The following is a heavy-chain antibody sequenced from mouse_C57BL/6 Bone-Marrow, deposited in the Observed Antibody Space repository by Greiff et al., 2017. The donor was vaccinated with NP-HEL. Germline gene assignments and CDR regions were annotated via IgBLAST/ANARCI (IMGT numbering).Heavy chain of an antibody. J-gene: IGHJ1*03. CDR1: GYTFTSYW. D-gene: IGHD1-1*01. Sequence: QVQLQQPGAELVKPGASVKLSCKASGYTFTSYWMQWVKQRPGQGLEWIGEIDPSDSYTNYNQKFKGKATLTVDTSSSTAYMQLSSLTSEDAAVYYCARDDYGTMSYWYLDVWGTGTTVTVSS. V-gene: IGHV1-50*01. CDR2: IDPSDSYT. CDR3: ARDDYGTMSYWYLDV.